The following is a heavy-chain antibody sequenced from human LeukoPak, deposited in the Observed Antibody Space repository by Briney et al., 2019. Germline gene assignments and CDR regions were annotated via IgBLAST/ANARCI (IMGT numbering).Heavy chain of an antibody. D-gene: IGHD3-3*01. J-gene: IGHJ3*02. V-gene: IGHV1-8*01. CDR3: ARGSVYEFWSCYFDAFDI. Sequence: ASVKVSCKASGYIFTSYDMNWVRQATGQRLEWMGRMNPNSGNTDYAQKFQGRVTMTRDTSISTAYMELSSLRSEDAAAYYFARGSVYEFWSCYFDAFDIWAQKTMVSVSS. CDR1: GYIFTSYD. CDR2: MNPNSGNT.